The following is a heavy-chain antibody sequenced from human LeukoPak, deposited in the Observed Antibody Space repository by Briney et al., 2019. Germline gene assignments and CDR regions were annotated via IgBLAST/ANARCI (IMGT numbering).Heavy chain of an antibody. J-gene: IGHJ4*02. V-gene: IGHV4-61*01. CDR3: GRGSGD. D-gene: IGHD3-10*01. Sequence: SQSLSPTWPVAGGSISSSSYCWSWLREPPGKGLEWIGYIYYSGITSYNPSLKSRVTIAVDTSKNQFSLKMSSETAADTAVYYCGRGSGDWGQGTLVTVSS. CDR2: IYYSGIT. CDR1: GGSISSSSYC.